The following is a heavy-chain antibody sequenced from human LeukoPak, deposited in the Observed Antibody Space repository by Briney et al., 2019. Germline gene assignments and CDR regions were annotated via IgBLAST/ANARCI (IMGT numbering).Heavy chain of an antibody. CDR1: GFTFSSYS. D-gene: IGHD3-10*01. V-gene: IGHV3-48*02. CDR2: ISSSSSTI. J-gene: IGHJ4*02. Sequence: RGSLTLSCAASGFTFSSYSMNWVRQAPGKGLEWVSYISSSSSTIYYADSVKSRFTISRDNAKNSLYLQMNSLRDEDTAVYYCARDLPQSRGVAFDYWGQGTLDTVSS. CDR3: ARDLPQSRGVAFDY.